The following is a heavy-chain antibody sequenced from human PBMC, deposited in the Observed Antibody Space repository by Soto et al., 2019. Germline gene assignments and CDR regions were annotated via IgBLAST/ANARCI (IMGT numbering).Heavy chain of an antibody. V-gene: IGHV3-33*01. D-gene: IGHD6-19*01. CDR3: ARSGG. J-gene: IGHJ4*02. CDR2: IWYDGSTK. CDR1: GFPFSSYG. Sequence: QVQLVESGGGVVQPGRSLRLSCAASGFPFSSYGLHWVRQAPGKGLEWVAVIWYDGSTKYYADSVKGRFTISRDNSRNTLYLQMNGLRAEDTAVYFCARSGGWGQGTLVTVSS.